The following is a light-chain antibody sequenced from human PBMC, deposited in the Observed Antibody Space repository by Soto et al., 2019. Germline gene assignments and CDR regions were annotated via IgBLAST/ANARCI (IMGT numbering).Light chain of an antibody. CDR1: SSNIGAGYD. CDR2: GNS. CDR3: QSYDNSLSGYV. Sequence: QSVLTPLPSGSGAPGQRVTISCTGSSSNIGAGYDVHCYQQRPGTAPHPLIYGNSNRPSGVPDRFAGSKSGTSATLVITGLQAEDEADYCCQSYDNSLSGYVFGTGTKVSVL. V-gene: IGLV1-40*01. J-gene: IGLJ1*01.